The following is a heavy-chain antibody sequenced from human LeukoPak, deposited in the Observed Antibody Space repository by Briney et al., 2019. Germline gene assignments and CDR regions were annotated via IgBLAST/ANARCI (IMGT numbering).Heavy chain of an antibody. CDR1: GFTFDDYA. CDR3: ARDMGGITGTTGWFDP. V-gene: IGHV3-43*02. D-gene: IGHD1-7*01. J-gene: IGHJ5*02. Sequence: GGSLRLSCAASGFTFDDYAMHWVRQAPGKGLEWVSLISGDGGSTYYPDSVKGRFTISRDNSKNSLYLQMNSLRTEDTALYYCARDMGGITGTTGWFDPWGQGILVTVSS. CDR2: ISGDGGST.